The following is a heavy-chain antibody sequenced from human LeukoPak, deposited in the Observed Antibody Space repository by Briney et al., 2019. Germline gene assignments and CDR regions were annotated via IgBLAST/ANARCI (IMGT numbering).Heavy chain of an antibody. CDR1: GFTFSAYA. Sequence: PGRPLRLSCAASGFTFSAYALYWVRQARQAPGKGLEWVAIISYDGSNKYYADSVKGRFTISRDNSKNTLYLQMNSLRAEDTAVYYGARDYCSGSSCYSEGYWGQGTLVTVSS. J-gene: IGHJ4*02. V-gene: IGHV3-30-3*01. D-gene: IGHD2-15*01. CDR2: ISYDGSNK. CDR3: ARDYCSGSSCYSEGY.